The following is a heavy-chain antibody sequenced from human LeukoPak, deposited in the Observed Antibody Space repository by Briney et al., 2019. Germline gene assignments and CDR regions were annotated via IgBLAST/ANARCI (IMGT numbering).Heavy chain of an antibody. CDR1: GFTFSSYA. Sequence: PGRSLRLSCAASGFTFSSYAMSWVRQAPGKGLEWVSAISGSGGSTYYADSVKGRFTISRDNSKNTLYLQTNSLRAEDTAVYYCAKGGYDFWSGSLWFDPWGQGTLVTVSS. D-gene: IGHD3-3*01. CDR3: AKGGYDFWSGSLWFDP. J-gene: IGHJ5*02. V-gene: IGHV3-23*01. CDR2: ISGSGGST.